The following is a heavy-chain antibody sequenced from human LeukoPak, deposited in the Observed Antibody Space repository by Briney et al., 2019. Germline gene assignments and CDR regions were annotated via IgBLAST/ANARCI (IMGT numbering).Heavy chain of an antibody. V-gene: IGHV1-18*01. CDR3: AREWTTVSPYYYYGMDV. CDR2: ISAYNGNT. Sequence: ASVKVSCKASGYTFTSYGISWVRQAPGQGLEWMGWISAYNGNTNYAQKLQGRVTMTTDTSTSTAYMELRSLRSDDTAVYYCAREWTTVSPYYYYGMDVWGQGTTVTVSS. CDR1: GYTFTSYG. J-gene: IGHJ6*02. D-gene: IGHD4-11*01.